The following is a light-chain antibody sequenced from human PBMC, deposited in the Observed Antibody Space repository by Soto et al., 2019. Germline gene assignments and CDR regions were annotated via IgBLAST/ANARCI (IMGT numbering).Light chain of an antibody. V-gene: IGLV1-44*01. Sequence: QSVLTQAPSASGTPGQRVTISCSGSSSSIGSNTVSWYQQVPGTAPKLLIYSNDQRPSGVPDRFSGSKSGNSASLAIGGLQSEDEADYYCAAWDGSLNGWVFGGGTKLTVL. J-gene: IGLJ3*02. CDR2: SND. CDR1: SSSIGSNT. CDR3: AAWDGSLNGWV.